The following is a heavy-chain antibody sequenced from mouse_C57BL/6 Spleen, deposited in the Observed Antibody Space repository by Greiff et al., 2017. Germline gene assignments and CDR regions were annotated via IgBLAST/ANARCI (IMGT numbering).Heavy chain of an antibody. V-gene: IGHV1-55*01. CDR1: GYTFTSYW. Sequence: QVQLKQPGAELVKPGASVKMSCKASGYTFTSYWITWVKQRPGQGLEWIGDIYPGSGSTNYNEKFKSKATLTVDTSSSTAYMQLSSLTSEDSAVYYCARWGVYDGHFDYWGQGTTLTVSS. CDR2: IYPGSGST. J-gene: IGHJ2*01. CDR3: ARWGVYDGHFDY. D-gene: IGHD2-3*01.